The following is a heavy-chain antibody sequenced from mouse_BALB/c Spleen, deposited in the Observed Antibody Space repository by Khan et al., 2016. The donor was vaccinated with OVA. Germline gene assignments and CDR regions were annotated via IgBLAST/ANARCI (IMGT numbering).Heavy chain of an antibody. CDR2: INYSGST. J-gene: IGHJ2*01. CDR1: GDSITSGY. V-gene: IGHV3-8*02. D-gene: IGHD2-14*01. CDR3: ARWNYRYDGYFDY. Sequence: EVQLQESGPSLVKPSQTLSLTCSVTGDSITSGYWNWIRKFPGNKLEYMGYINYSGSTYYNPSLKSRISITRDTSKNQYYLQLNSVTSEDTATYYCARWNYRYDGYFDYWGQGTTLTVSA.